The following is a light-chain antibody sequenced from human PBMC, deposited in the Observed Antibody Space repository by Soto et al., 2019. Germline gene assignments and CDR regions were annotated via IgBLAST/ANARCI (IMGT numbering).Light chain of an antibody. Sequence: DIQMTQSPSTLSASVGDRVTLTCRASQTIYSWLAWYQQKPGKAPNLLIYKASTLESGVPSRFSGSGSGTEFTLTISRLQPHDFATYYCQQYHSSPPWTFGQGTKVEIK. V-gene: IGKV1-5*03. CDR1: QTIYSW. CDR3: QQYHSSPPWT. CDR2: KAS. J-gene: IGKJ1*01.